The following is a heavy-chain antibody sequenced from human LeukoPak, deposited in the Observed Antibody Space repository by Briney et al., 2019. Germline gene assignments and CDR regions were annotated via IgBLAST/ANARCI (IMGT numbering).Heavy chain of an antibody. J-gene: IGHJ6*03. CDR3: AREDYISSWYPHYYMDV. D-gene: IGHD6-13*01. CDR1: GFTFSSYW. Sequence: GGSLRLSCAASGFTFSSYWMSWVRQAPGEGLEWVANIKQDGSAKYYVDSVKGRFTISRDNAKNSLYLQMNSLRAEDTAVYYCAREDYISSWYPHYYMDVWGKGTTVTISS. CDR2: IKQDGSAK. V-gene: IGHV3-7*01.